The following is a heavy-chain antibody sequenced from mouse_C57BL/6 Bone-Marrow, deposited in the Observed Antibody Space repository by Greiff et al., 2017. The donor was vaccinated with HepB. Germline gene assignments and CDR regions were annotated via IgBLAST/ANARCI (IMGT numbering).Heavy chain of an antibody. V-gene: IGHV1-50*01. CDR2: IDPSDSYT. CDR3: AREDPAWFAY. CDR1: GYTFTSYW. J-gene: IGHJ3*01. Sequence: VQLQQPGAELVKPGASVKLSCKASGYTFTSYWMQWVKQRPGQGLEWIGEIDPSDSYTNYNQKFKGKATLTVDTSSSTAYMQLSSLISEDSAVYYCAREDPAWFAYWGQGTLVTVSA.